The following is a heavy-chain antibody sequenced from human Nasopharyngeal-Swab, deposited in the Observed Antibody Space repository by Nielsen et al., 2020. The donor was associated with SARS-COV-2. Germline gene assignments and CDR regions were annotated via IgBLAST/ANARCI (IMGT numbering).Heavy chain of an antibody. Sequence: RQASGKGLEWIGSIYYSGSTYYNPSLKSRVTISVDTSKNQFSLKLSSVTAADTAVYYCARVKITIFGVAYFDYWGQGTLVTVSS. CDR2: IYYSGST. J-gene: IGHJ4*02. D-gene: IGHD3-3*01. CDR3: ARVKITIFGVAYFDY. V-gene: IGHV4-39*07.